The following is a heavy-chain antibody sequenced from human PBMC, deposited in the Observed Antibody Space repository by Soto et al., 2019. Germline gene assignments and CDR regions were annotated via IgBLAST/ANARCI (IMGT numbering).Heavy chain of an antibody. Sequence: QVQLVQSGAEVKKPGASVKVSCKASGYTFTSYGISWVRQAPGQGLEWMGWISAYNGNTNYAQKLQGRVTMTTDTATSTAYMELRSLRSDGTAVYYCARAPYYDYIWGSYRSEPEADYWGQGTLVTVSS. V-gene: IGHV1-18*01. J-gene: IGHJ4*02. CDR2: ISAYNGNT. CDR1: GYTFTSYG. D-gene: IGHD3-16*02. CDR3: ARAPYYDYIWGSYRSEPEADY.